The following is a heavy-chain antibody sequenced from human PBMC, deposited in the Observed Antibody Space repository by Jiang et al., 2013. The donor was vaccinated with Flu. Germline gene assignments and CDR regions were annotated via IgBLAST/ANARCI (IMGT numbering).Heavy chain of an antibody. CDR3: ASYSGYYQESPAEYFQH. D-gene: IGHD3-22*01. Sequence: SGAEVKKPGSSVKVSCKASGGTFSSYAISWVRQAPGQGLEWMGRIIPILGIANYAQKFQGRVTITADKSTSTAYMELSSLRSEDTAVYYCASYSGYYQESPAEYFQHWGQGTLVTVSS. J-gene: IGHJ1*01. CDR1: GGTFSSYA. CDR2: IIPILGIA. V-gene: IGHV1-69*04.